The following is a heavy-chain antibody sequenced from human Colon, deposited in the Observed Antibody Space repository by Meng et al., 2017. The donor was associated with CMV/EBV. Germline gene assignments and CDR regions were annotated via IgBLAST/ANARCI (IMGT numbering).Heavy chain of an antibody. V-gene: IGHV3-21*06. CDR2: ISTSSRSI. CDR1: GFTFGTYS. CDR3: ARDLLPYDDDGSAYTFDAFDL. J-gene: IGHJ3*01. D-gene: IGHD3-22*01. Sequence: GESLKISCAASGFTFGTYSMTWVRQTPGKGLEWLSSISTSSRSIYYADSVKGRFTISRDNSKNSLYLQMNSLRAEDTAIYYCARDLLPYDDDGSAYTFDAFDLWGQGTKVTVSS.